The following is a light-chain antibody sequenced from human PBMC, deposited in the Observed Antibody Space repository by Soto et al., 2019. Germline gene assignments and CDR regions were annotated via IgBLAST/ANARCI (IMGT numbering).Light chain of an antibody. Sequence: EIVLTQSPGTLSLSPGQRATLSCRASQRLSASDIAWYQQKPGQAPKFLIYGVSSRATGIPDRFSGSGSGTDFTLTINRLEPEDFAVYYCQQYGSSITFGQGTRLEIK. J-gene: IGKJ5*01. CDR3: QQYGSSIT. CDR1: QRLSASD. V-gene: IGKV3-20*01. CDR2: GVS.